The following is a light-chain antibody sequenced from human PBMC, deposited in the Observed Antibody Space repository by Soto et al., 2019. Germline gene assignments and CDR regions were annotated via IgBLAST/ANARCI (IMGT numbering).Light chain of an antibody. CDR2: DNN. CDR3: QSYDNSLSASV. Sequence: QSVLTQPPSVSGAPGQRVTISCTGGSSNIGAGYDVHWYQQILGTAPRLLIYDNNNRPSGVPDRFSGSKSGTSASLAITRLQAKDEADYFCQSYDNSLSASVFGGGTKLTVL. V-gene: IGLV1-40*01. J-gene: IGLJ3*02. CDR1: SSNIGAGYD.